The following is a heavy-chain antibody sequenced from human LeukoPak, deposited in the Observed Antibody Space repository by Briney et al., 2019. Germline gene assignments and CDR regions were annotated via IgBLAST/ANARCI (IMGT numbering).Heavy chain of an antibody. J-gene: IGHJ5*02. Sequence: SETLSLTCTVSGGSISSSSYYWGWIRQPPGKGLEWIGSIYYSGSTYYNPSLKSRVTISVDTSKNQFSLKLSSVAAADTAVYYCARLSGRYYYDSSGYYDPNWFDPWGQGTLVTVSS. CDR1: GGSISSSSYY. CDR3: ARLSGRYYYDSSGYYDPNWFDP. D-gene: IGHD3-22*01. V-gene: IGHV4-39*01. CDR2: IYYSGST.